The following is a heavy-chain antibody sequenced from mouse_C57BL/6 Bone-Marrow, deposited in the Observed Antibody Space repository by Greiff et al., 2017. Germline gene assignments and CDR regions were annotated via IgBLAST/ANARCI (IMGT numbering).Heavy chain of an antibody. CDR1: GYSITSGYY. Sequence: EVHLVESGPGLVKPSQSLSLTCSVTGYSITSGYYWNWIRQFPGNKLEWMGYISYDGSNNYNPSLKNRISITRDTSKNQFFLKLNSVTTEDTATYYCASYYGSSYFDYWGQGTTLTVSS. V-gene: IGHV3-6*01. CDR2: ISYDGSN. J-gene: IGHJ2*01. CDR3: ASYYGSSYFDY. D-gene: IGHD1-1*01.